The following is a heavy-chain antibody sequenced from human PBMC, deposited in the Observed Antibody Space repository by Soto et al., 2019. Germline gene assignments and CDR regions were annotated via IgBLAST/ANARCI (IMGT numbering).Heavy chain of an antibody. CDR1: GFTVSRNY. V-gene: IGHV3-53*01. CDR3: ARERDGHNPNWFDL. J-gene: IGHJ5*02. Sequence: RSLRLSCAVSGFTVSRNYMSLVRQPTGQGPEWASDIYSGGSTYYADSGKGRFTIARDNSKNTLYLQMNSLRAEDTAVYYCARERDGHNPNWFDLWGQGTLVTVSS. D-gene: IGHD2-8*01. CDR2: IYSGGST.